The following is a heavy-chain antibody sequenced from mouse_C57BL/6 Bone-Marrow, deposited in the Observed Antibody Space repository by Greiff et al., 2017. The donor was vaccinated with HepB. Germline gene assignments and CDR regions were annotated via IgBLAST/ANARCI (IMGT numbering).Heavy chain of an antibody. D-gene: IGHD3-3*01. V-gene: IGHV1-50*01. CDR1: GYTFTSYW. J-gene: IGHJ3*01. CDR3: ASGADRFAY. CDR2: IDPSDSYT. Sequence: QVQLKQPGAELVKPGASVKLSCKASGYTFTSYWMQWVKQRPGQGLEWIGEIDPSDSYTNYNQKFKGKATLTVDTSSSTAYMQLSSLTSEDSAVYYCASGADRFAYWGQGTLVTVSA.